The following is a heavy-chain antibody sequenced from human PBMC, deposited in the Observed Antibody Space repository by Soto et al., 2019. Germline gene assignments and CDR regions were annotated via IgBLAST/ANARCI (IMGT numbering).Heavy chain of an antibody. J-gene: IGHJ5*02. Sequence: SVKVSCKASGGTFSIYAISCVLQSPLQGLDWMGGIIPIFGTANYAQKFQGRVTITADESTSTAYMELSSLRFEDTAVYYCARAIVGPTTTGWLDPWGQGTLVTVSS. CDR2: IIPIFGTA. CDR3: ARAIVGPTTTGWLDP. CDR1: GGTFSIYA. D-gene: IGHD1-26*01. V-gene: IGHV1-69*13.